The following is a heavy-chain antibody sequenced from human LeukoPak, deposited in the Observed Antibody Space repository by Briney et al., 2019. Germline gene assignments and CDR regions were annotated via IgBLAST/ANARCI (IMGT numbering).Heavy chain of an antibody. CDR2: ISYDGSNK. V-gene: IGHV3-30-3*01. CDR3: ARDDETYYCGMDV. Sequence: PGGSLRLSCAASGFTFSSYAMHWVRQAPGKGLEWVAVISYDGSNKYYADSVKGRFTISRDNSKNTLYLQMNSLRAEDTAVYYCARDDETYYCGMDVWGQGTTVTVSS. CDR1: GFTFSSYA. J-gene: IGHJ6*02.